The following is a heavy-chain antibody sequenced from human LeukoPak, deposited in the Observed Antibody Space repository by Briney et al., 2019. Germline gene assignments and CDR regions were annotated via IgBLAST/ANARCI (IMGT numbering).Heavy chain of an antibody. CDR3: ALGYCSSTSCYGDAFDI. V-gene: IGHV3-66*01. CDR1: GFTVSSNY. CDR2: IYSGGST. D-gene: IGHD2-2*01. J-gene: IGHJ3*02. Sequence: GGSLRLSCAASGFTVSSNYMSWVRQAPGKGLEWVSVIYSGGSTYYADSVKGRFTISRDNSKNTLYLQMNSPRAEDTAVYYCALGYCSSTSCYGDAFDIWGQGTMVTVSS.